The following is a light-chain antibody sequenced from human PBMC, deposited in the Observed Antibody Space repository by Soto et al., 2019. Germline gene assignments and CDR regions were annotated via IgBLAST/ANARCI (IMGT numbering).Light chain of an antibody. Sequence: QPVLTQPPSVSGAPGQRVTISCTASSSNIGAGYDVHSYQQLPGTAPKLLIYGNTNRPSGVPDRFSGSKSGTSASLAITGLQAEDEADYYCQSYDSSLSAWVFGGGTQLTVL. V-gene: IGLV1-40*01. J-gene: IGLJ3*02. CDR1: SSNIGAGYD. CDR3: QSYDSSLSAWV. CDR2: GNT.